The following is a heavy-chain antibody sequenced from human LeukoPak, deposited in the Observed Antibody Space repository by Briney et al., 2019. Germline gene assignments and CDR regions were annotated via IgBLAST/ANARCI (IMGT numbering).Heavy chain of an antibody. J-gene: IGHJ6*02. CDR3: ARDRATSFLEWLPSPYGLDV. D-gene: IGHD3-3*01. Sequence: ASVKVSCKASGYTFTGYYMHWVRQAPGQGLEWMGIINPSGGTTTYAQKFQGRVTMTRDTSTSTVYMELSSLRSEDTAVYYCARDRATSFLEWLPSPYGLDVWGQGTTVTVFS. CDR2: INPSGGTT. V-gene: IGHV1-46*01. CDR1: GYTFTGYY.